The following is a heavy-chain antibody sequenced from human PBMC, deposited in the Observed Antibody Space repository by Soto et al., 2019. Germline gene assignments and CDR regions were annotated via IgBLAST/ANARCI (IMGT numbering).Heavy chain of an antibody. CDR3: AKAFTATERNWFDP. CDR2: ISGSGGST. D-gene: IGHD4-17*01. Sequence: HPGGSLRLSCAASGFTFSSYAMSWVRQAPGKGLEWVSAISGSGGSTYYADSVKGRFTISRDNSKNTLYLQMNSLRAEDTAVYYCAKAFTATERNWFDPWGQGTLVTVSS. V-gene: IGHV3-23*01. J-gene: IGHJ5*02. CDR1: GFTFSSYA.